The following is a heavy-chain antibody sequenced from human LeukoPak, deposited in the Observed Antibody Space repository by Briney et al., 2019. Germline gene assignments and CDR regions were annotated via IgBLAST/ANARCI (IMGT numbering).Heavy chain of an antibody. Sequence: SETLSLTCTVSGGSISGYYWIWIRQPPGKGLEWIAYIHYTGSTNYNPSLSSRVTISLDTSKNQFSLMLRSLTAADTAVYYCARRYTASPGERFDYWGQGTLVTVSS. V-gene: IGHV4-59*08. CDR1: GGSISGYY. J-gene: IGHJ4*02. CDR2: IHYTGST. CDR3: ARRYTASPGERFDY. D-gene: IGHD2-2*02.